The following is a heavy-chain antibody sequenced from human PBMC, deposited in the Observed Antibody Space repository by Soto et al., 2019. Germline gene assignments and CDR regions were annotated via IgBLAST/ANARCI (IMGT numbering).Heavy chain of an antibody. CDR2: ISFDGANK. CDR3: ARDGYNRGGFDY. CDR1: GFDFGDYY. D-gene: IGHD3-10*01. J-gene: IGHJ4*02. Sequence: GGSLRLSCTASGFDFGDYYMSWIRQAPGKGLEWVAVISFDGANKFYADSVKGRFTISRDISRDTLYLQMSSLRDEDTAIYYCARDGYNRGGFDYWGQGTLVTVS. V-gene: IGHV3-30-3*01.